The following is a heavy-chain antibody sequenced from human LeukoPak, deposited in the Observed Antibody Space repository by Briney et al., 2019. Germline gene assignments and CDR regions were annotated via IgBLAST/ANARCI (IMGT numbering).Heavy chain of an antibody. V-gene: IGHV1-18*01. CDR2: ISPFNGNT. Sequence: ASVKVSCKASGYTFTSYGFSWVRQAPGQGLEWMGWISPFNGNTNYAQKVQGRVTMTTDTSTSTVYMELRSLRSDDTAVYYCARDLDSVVVAAALRHYGLDVWGQGTTVTVSS. CDR3: ARDLDSVVVAAALRHYGLDV. D-gene: IGHD2-15*01. J-gene: IGHJ6*02. CDR1: GYTFTSYG.